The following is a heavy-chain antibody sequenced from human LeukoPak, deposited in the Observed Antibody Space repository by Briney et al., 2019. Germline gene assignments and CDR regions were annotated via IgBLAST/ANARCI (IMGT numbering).Heavy chain of an antibody. J-gene: IGHJ4*02. Sequence: PSETLSLTCTVSGYSISSGYYWGWIRRPPGKGLEWIGSIYHSGSTYYNPSLKSRVTISVDTSKNQFSLKLSSVTAADTAVYYCARDVQQWLVGYYFDYWGQGTPVTVSS. CDR3: ARDVQQWLVGYYFDY. D-gene: IGHD6-19*01. V-gene: IGHV4-38-2*02. CDR2: IYHSGST. CDR1: GYSISSGYY.